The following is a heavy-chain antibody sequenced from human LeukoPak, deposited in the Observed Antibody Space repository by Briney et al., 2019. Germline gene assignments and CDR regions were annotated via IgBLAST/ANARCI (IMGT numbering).Heavy chain of an antibody. CDR3: ARLRLLLNWFDP. CDR1: GGSISSSSYY. V-gene: IGHV4-39*07. CDR2: IYYSGST. Sequence: PSETLSLTCTVSGGSISSSSYYWGWIRQPPGKGLEWIGSIYYSGSTYYNPSLKSRVTISVDTSKNQFSLKLSSVTAADTAVYHCARLRLLLNWFDPWGQGTLVTVSS. D-gene: IGHD2-15*01. J-gene: IGHJ5*02.